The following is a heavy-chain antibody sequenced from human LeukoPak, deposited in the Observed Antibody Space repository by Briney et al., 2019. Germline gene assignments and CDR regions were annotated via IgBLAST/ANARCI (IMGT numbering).Heavy chain of an antibody. CDR3: ARVRTAPEDYSRYYFDC. Sequence: SGPTLVKPSETLSLTCTVSGGSISSYYWSWIRQPAGKGLEWIGRIYTSGSTNYNPSLKSRVTMSVDTSKNQFSLKLSSVTAADTAVYYCARVRTAPEDYSRYYFDCWGQGTLVTVSS. CDR2: IYTSGST. CDR1: GGSISSYY. J-gene: IGHJ4*02. D-gene: IGHD2-15*01. V-gene: IGHV4-4*07.